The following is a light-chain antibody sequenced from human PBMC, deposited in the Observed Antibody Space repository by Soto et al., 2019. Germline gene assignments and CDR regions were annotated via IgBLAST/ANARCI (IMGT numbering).Light chain of an antibody. Sequence: DIQITQSPFSLSASVGDRVTITCRASQTINSWLAWYQQKPGKAPKLLIYAASTLQSGVPSRFSGSGSGTEFTLTISSLQPEDFATYYCQQLNSYPITFGQGTRLEIK. CDR3: QQLNSYPIT. CDR1: QTINSW. CDR2: AAS. J-gene: IGKJ5*01. V-gene: IGKV1-9*01.